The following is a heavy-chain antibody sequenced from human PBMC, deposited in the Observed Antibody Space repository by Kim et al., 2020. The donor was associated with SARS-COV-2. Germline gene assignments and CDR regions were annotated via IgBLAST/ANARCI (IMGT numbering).Heavy chain of an antibody. V-gene: IGHV3-66*01. CDR1: GFTVSSNY. CDR3: ASDSGYYYGMDV. J-gene: IGHJ6*02. CDR2: IYSGGST. Sequence: GGSLRLSCAASGFTVSSNYMSWVRQAPGKGLEWVSVIYSGGSTYYADSVKGRFTISRDNSKNTLYLQINSLRAEDTAVYYCASDSGYYYGMDVWGQGTTVTVSS.